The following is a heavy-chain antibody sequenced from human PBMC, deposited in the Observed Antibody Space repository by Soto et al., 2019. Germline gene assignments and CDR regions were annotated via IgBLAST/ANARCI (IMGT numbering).Heavy chain of an antibody. J-gene: IGHJ6*03. D-gene: IGHD3-3*01. CDR2: IYYSGST. CDR3: ARAYDFWSGPPDYYMDV. V-gene: IGHV4-59*08. CDR1: GGSISSYY. Sequence: SETLSLTCTVSGGSISSYYWSWIRQPPGKGLEWIGYIYYSGSTNYNPSLKSRVTISVDTSKNQFSPKLSSVTAADTAVYHCARAYDFWSGPPDYYMDVWGKGTTVTVSS.